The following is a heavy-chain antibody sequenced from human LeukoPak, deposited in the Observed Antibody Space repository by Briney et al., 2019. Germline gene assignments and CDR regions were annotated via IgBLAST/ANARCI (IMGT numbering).Heavy chain of an antibody. D-gene: IGHD2-8*02. CDR1: GGSISSYY. CDR3: ARDSGRDAFDI. Sequence: TPSETLSLTCTVSGGSISSYYWSWIRQPPGKGLEWIGYIYYSGSTNYNPSLKSRVTISVDTSKNQFSLKLSSVTAADTAVYYCARDSGRDAFDIWGQGTMVTVSS. V-gene: IGHV4-59*01. J-gene: IGHJ3*02. CDR2: IYYSGST.